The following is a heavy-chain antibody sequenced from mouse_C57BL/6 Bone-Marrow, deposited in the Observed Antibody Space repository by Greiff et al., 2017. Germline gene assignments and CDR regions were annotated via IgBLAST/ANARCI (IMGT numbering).Heavy chain of an antibody. CDR1: GFTFSSSA. CDR2: ISAGGSYT. Sequence: EVKVEESGGGLVKPGGSLKFSCAASGFTFSSSAMSWVRQTPEKRLEWVATISAGGSYTSYPDNVKGRFTISRDNAKNNQYLQMSHLTSEDTAMYYCARDGLPPWFAYWGQGTLVTVSA. CDR3: ARDGLPPWFAY. V-gene: IGHV5-4*01. D-gene: IGHD2-4*01. J-gene: IGHJ3*01.